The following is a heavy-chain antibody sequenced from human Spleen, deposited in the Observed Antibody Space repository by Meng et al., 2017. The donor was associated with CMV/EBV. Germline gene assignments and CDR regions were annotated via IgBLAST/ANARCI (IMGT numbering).Heavy chain of an antibody. Sequence: ASVKVSCKASGYTFTGYYMHWVRQAPGQGLEWMGWINPNSGGTNYAQKFQGRVTMTRDTSISTAYMELSRLRSDHTAVYYCARHIHYYDFWSGYGDGYYFDYWGQGTLVTVSS. CDR3: ARHIHYYDFWSGYGDGYYFDY. D-gene: IGHD3-3*01. V-gene: IGHV1-2*02. J-gene: IGHJ4*02. CDR2: INPNSGGT. CDR1: GYTFTGYY.